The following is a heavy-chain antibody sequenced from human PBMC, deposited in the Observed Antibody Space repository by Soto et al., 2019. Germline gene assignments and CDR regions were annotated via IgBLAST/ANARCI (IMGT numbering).Heavy chain of an antibody. V-gene: IGHV1-46*01. J-gene: IGHJ6*02. D-gene: IGHD6-13*01. CDR2: INPSGGST. CDR3: ARGAQGVPAATKLGGSSSWYYYYDGMNV. Sequence: QVQLVQSGAEVKKPGASVKVSCKASGYTFTSYYMHWVRQAPGQGLEWMGIINPSGGSTSYAQKVQGRGTMTSNTSTSTVCMELRSLRYEDTAVYYCARGAQGVPAATKLGGSSSWYYYYDGMNVWGQGTTVTV. CDR1: GYTFTSYY.